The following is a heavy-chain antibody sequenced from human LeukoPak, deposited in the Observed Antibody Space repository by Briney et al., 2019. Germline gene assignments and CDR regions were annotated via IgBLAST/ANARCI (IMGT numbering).Heavy chain of an antibody. D-gene: IGHD2-8*02. CDR1: GYTFTNYG. Sequence: ASVKVSCKASGYTFTNYGISWMRQAPGQGLEWMGWISAYNGKTNYAQKLQGRVTMTTDTSTSTAYMELRSLRSDDTAVYYCARGFWSRYYDYWGQGTLVTVSS. CDR3: ARGFWSRYYDY. V-gene: IGHV1-18*01. J-gene: IGHJ4*02. CDR2: ISAYNGKT.